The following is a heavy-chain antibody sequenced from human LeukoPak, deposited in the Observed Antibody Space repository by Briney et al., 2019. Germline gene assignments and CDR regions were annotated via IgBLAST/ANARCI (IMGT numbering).Heavy chain of an antibody. J-gene: IGHJ6*03. CDR3: ARTRGYYYYYYMDV. V-gene: IGHV4-34*01. D-gene: IGHD3-10*01. CDR2: INHSGST. CDR1: GGSFSGYY. Sequence: SETLSLTCAVYGGSFSGYYWSWIRQPPGKGLEWIGEINHSGSTNYNPSLKSRVTISVDTSKNKFSLKLSSVTAADTAVYYCARTRGYYYYYYMDVWGKGTTVTMSS.